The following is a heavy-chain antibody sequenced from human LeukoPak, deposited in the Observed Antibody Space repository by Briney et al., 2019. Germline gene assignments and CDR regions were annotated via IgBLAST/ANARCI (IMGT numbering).Heavy chain of an antibody. CDR1: GYTFTSYG. CDR2: ISAYNGNT. CDR3: ARPDPAVVVPAANDYYYYGMDV. V-gene: IGHV1-18*01. D-gene: IGHD2-2*01. J-gene: IGHJ6*02. Sequence: ASVKVSCKASGYTFTSYGISWVRQAPGQGLEWMGWISAYNGNTNYAQKFQGRVTITADKSTSTAYVELSSLRSEDTAVYYCARPDPAVVVPAANDYYYYGMDVWGQGTTVTVSS.